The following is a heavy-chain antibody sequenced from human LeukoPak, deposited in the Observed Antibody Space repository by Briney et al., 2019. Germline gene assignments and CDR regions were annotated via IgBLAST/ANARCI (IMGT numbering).Heavy chain of an antibody. CDR2: INHSGST. D-gene: IGHD1-26*01. V-gene: IGHV4-34*01. Sequence: PSETLSLTCAVYGGSFSGYYWSWIRQPPGKGLEWIGEINHSGSTNYNPSLKSRVTISVDTSKNQFSLKLSSVTVADTAVYYCARTRFRIVDIWGQGTMVTVSS. CDR3: ARTRFRIVDI. CDR1: GGSFSGYY. J-gene: IGHJ3*02.